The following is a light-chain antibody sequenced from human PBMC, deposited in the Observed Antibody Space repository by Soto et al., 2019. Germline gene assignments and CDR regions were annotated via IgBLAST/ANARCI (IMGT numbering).Light chain of an antibody. CDR3: QQFNTCPFT. J-gene: IGKJ5*01. CDR1: QDIRGA. V-gene: IGKV1-13*02. Sequence: AIQLTQSPSSLSASVGDRVTITCRASQDIRGALAWYQQKPGKHPKLLIFDVSSLQSGVPSRFSGSGSGTDFTLTISSLQPEDFATYYCQQFNTCPFTFGQGTRLEIK. CDR2: DVS.